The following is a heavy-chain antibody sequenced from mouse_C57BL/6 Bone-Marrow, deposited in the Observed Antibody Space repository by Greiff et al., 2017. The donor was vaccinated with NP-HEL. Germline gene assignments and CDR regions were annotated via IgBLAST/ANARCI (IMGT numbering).Heavy chain of an antibody. Sequence: QVQLQQSGAELARPGASVTMSCKASGYTFTSYTMHWVKQRPGQGLEWIGYINPSSGYTKYNQKFKDKATLTADKSSSTAYMQLSSLTSEDSAVYYCARRGWLLSWFAYWGQGTLVTVSA. CDR3: ARRGWLLSWFAY. J-gene: IGHJ3*01. CDR1: GYTFTSYT. CDR2: INPSSGYT. V-gene: IGHV1-4*01. D-gene: IGHD2-3*01.